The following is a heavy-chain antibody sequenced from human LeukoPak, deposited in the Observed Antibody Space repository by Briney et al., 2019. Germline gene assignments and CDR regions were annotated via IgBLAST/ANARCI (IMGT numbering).Heavy chain of an antibody. V-gene: IGHV3-23*01. CDR3: AKETVAAPPIDY. J-gene: IGHJ4*02. D-gene: IGHD6-19*01. Sequence: GGSLRLSCAAPGFTFSSYAMTWVRQAPGKGLEWISAISGSAYSTSYADSVKGRFTISRDNSKDTLYLQMNSLRAEDTAIYYCAKETVAAPPIDYWGQGTLVTVSS. CDR2: ISGSAYST. CDR1: GFTFSSYA.